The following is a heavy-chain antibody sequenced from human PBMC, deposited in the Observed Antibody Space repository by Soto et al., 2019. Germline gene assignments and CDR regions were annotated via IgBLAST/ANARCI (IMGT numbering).Heavy chain of an antibody. CDR1: GGTFSSYT. Sequence: SVKVSCKASGGTFSSYTISWVRQAPGQGLEWMGRIIPILGIANYAQKFQGRVTITADKSTSTAYMELSSLRSEDTAVYYCASRVAVAGDYYYYGMDVWGQGTTVTVSS. CDR2: IIPILGIA. CDR3: ASRVAVAGDYYYYGMDV. V-gene: IGHV1-69*02. D-gene: IGHD6-19*01. J-gene: IGHJ6*02.